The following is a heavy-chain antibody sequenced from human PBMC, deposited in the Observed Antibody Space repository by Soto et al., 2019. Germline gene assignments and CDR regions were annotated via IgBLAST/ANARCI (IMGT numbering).Heavy chain of an antibody. D-gene: IGHD3-22*01. CDR3: ARDVGLYYDNSPAVHVAF. CDR1: GGSITSSDW. Sequence: AVSGGSITSSDWWSWVRQPPGKGLEWIGEIHHSGSTNYNPSLKSRVTISVDKSKNQFSLRVRSVTAADTAVYYCARDVGLYYDNSPAVHVAFWGQGTLV. J-gene: IGHJ4*02. V-gene: IGHV4-4*02. CDR2: IHHSGST.